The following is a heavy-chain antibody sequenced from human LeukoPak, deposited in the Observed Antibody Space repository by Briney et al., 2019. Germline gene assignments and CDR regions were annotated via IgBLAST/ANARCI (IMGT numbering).Heavy chain of an antibody. CDR1: GDSISSYY. Sequence: SETLSLTFSVSGDSISSYYWNWIRQPPGKGLEWIGYIYYSGSTNYNPSLKSRVTISVDTSKNQFSLKLSSVTAADTAVYYCAGHTLTGYYLSFDYWGQGTLVTVSS. CDR3: AGHTLTGYYLSFDY. J-gene: IGHJ4*02. V-gene: IGHV4-59*08. D-gene: IGHD3-9*01. CDR2: IYYSGST.